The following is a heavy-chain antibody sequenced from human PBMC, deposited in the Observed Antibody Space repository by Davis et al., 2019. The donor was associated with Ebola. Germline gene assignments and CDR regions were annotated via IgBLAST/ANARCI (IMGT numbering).Heavy chain of an antibody. D-gene: IGHD5-18*01. V-gene: IGHV3-20*01. CDR3: ARVDSYGEPDY. CDR2: INWNGGST. J-gene: IGHJ4*02. CDR1: GFTFDDYA. Sequence: GESLKISCAASGFTFDDYAMTWVRQAPGKGLEWVSGINWNGGSTGYADSVKGRFTISRDNAKNSLYLRLNSLRAEDTALYHCARVDSYGEPDYWGQGTLVTVSS.